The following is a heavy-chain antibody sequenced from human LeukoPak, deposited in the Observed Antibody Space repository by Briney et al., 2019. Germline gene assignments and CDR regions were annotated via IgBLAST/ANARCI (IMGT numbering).Heavy chain of an antibody. CDR1: GGSISSSSYY. J-gene: IGHJ4*02. CDR3: ARDRLWFGESY. Sequence: SETLSLTCTVSGGSISSSSYYWGWIRQPPGKGLEWIGSIYYSGSTYYNPSLKSRVTISVDTSKNQFSLKLSSVTAADTAVYYCARDRLWFGESYWGQGTLVTVSS. D-gene: IGHD3-10*01. V-gene: IGHV4-39*07. CDR2: IYYSGST.